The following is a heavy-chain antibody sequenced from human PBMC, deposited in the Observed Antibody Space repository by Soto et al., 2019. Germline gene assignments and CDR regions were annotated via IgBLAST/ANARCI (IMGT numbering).Heavy chain of an antibody. D-gene: IGHD6-25*01. Sequence: EVQLVESGGALVQPGGSLRLTCATSGFTFSNYWMTWVRQAPGKGLEWVANITKDGSQTTFVDSVKGRCTIFRDNAKSTLYLQMNSLRGEDTAKYYCVKEIAAAEWGQGTLVTVSS. CDR3: VKEIAAAE. J-gene: IGHJ4*02. CDR2: ITKDGSQT. V-gene: IGHV3-7*01. CDR1: GFTFSNYW.